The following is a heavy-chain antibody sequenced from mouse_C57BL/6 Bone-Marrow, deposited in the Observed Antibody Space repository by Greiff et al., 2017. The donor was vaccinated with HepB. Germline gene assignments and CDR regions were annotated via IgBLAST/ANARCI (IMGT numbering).Heavy chain of an antibody. D-gene: IGHD1-1*01. CDR2: IDPENGDT. Sequence: EVQLQQSGAELVRPGASVKLSCTASGFNIKDDYMHWVKQRPEQGLEWIGWIDPENGDTEYTSKFQGKATITADTSSNTAYLQLSSLTSEDTAVYYCTTSSDWYFDVWGTGTTVTVSS. CDR3: TTSSDWYFDV. CDR1: GFNIKDDY. J-gene: IGHJ1*03. V-gene: IGHV14-4*01.